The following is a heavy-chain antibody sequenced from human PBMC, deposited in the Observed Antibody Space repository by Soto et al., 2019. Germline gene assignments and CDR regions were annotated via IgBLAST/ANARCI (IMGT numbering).Heavy chain of an antibody. CDR2: INHSGST. V-gene: IGHV4-34*01. CDR3: ARQAYFDY. CDR1: GGSFSGYY. J-gene: IGHJ4*02. Sequence: PSETLSLTCAVYGGSFSGYYWSWIRQPPGKGLEWIGEINHSGSTNYNPPLKSRVTISVDTSKNQFSLKLSSVTAADTAVYYCARQAYFDYWGQGTLVTVSS.